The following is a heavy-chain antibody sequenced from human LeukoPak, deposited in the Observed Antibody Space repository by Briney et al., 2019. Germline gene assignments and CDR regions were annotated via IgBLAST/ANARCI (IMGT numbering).Heavy chain of an antibody. J-gene: IGHJ1*01. CDR3: ARASVGYCSSTSCYPKYFQH. Sequence: PSETLSLTCTVSGGSISSGSYYWSWIRQPAGKGLEWIGRIYTSGSTNYNPSLKSRVTISVDTSKNQFSLKLSSVTAADTAVYYCARASVGYCSSTSCYPKYFQHWGQGTLVTVSS. CDR1: GGSISSGSYY. CDR2: IYTSGST. D-gene: IGHD2-2*01. V-gene: IGHV4-61*02.